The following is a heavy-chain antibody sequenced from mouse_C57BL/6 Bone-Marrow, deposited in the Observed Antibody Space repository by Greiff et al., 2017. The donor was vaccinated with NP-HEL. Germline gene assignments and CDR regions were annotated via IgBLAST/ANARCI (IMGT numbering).Heavy chain of an antibody. CDR3: TTTFFFLYYFDY. Sequence: VQLQQSGAELVRPGASVKLSCTASGFNIKDDYMHWVKQRPEQGLEWIGWIDPENGDTEYASKFQGKATITADTSSNTAYLQLSSLTSEDTAVYYGTTTFFFLYYFDYWGQGTTLTVSS. V-gene: IGHV14-4*01. CDR2: IDPENGDT. J-gene: IGHJ2*01. CDR1: GFNIKDDY.